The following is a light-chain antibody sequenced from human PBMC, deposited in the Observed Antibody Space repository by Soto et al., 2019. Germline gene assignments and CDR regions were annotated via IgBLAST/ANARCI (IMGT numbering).Light chain of an antibody. CDR2: GAS. CDR3: QQYSTSRLT. J-gene: IGKJ4*01. V-gene: IGKV3-20*01. Sequence: EIVLTQSPGTLSLSPGERATLSCRASQSVTSSYLAWYQQKPGQAPRLLISGASSRATGIPDGFSGSGSGTDFTLTISRLEPEDFAVYYCQQYSTSRLTFGGGTKVEIK. CDR1: QSVTSSY.